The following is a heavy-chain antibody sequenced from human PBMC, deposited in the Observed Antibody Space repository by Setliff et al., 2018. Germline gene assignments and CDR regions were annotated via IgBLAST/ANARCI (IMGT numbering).Heavy chain of an antibody. D-gene: IGHD3-22*01. V-gene: IGHV4-34*01. CDR2: IDHSGST. J-gene: IGHJ6*03. CDR3: ARWRVRDSGYYPRLSYMDV. CDR1: GDSMSNFF. Sequence: SETLSLTCSVTGDSMSNFFWSWIRQPPGKGLEWIGEIDHSGSTNYNPSLKSRVTISVDTSKNQFSLKLSSVTAADTAVYYCARWRVRDSGYYPRLSYMDVWGKGTTVTVSS.